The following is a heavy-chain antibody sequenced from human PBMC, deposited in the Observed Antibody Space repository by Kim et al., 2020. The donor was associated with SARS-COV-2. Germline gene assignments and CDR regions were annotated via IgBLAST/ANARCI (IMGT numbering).Heavy chain of an antibody. V-gene: IGHV1-69*13. J-gene: IGHJ3*02. CDR1: GGTFSNYA. CDR2: IIPIFGTA. CDR3: AIAMAGNDVFDI. D-gene: IGHD6-19*01. Sequence: SVKVSCKASGGTFSNYAISWVRQAPGHGLEWMGRIIPIFGTADYAQKFQGRVMITADESTSTAYMEVTSLRSEDTALYYCAIAMAGNDVFDIWGQGTLVTVS.